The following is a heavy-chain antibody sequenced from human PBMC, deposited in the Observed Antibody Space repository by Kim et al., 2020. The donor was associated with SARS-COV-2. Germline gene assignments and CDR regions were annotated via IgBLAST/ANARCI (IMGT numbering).Heavy chain of an antibody. CDR3: ARGVERWLQLVYYGMDV. V-gene: IGHV3-21*01. Sequence: GGSLRLSCAASGFTFSSYSMNWVRQAPGKGLEWVSSISSSSSYIYYADSVKGRFTISRDNAKNSLYLQMNSLRAEATAVYYCARGVERWLQLVYYGMDVWGQGTTVTVSS. J-gene: IGHJ6*02. CDR1: GFTFSSYS. D-gene: IGHD5-12*01. CDR2: ISSSSSYI.